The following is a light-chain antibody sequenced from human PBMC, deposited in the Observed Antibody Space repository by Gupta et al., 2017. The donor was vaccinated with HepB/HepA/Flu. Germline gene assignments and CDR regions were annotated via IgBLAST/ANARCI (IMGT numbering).Light chain of an antibody. J-gene: IGLJ2*01. Sequence: GQTVRITCQGDSLRSYYASWYQQKPGQAPVLVIYGKNNRPSGIPDRFSGSSSGNTASLTITGDQAEDEADYYCNSRDSSGNHLVFGGGTKLTVL. CDR2: GKN. V-gene: IGLV3-19*01. CDR3: NSRDSSGNHLV. CDR1: SLRSYY.